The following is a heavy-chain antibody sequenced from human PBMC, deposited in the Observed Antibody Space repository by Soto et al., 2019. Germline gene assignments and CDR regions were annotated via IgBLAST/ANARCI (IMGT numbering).Heavy chain of an antibody. CDR1: GGTFSSYA. CDR2: IIPIFGTA. J-gene: IGHJ6*02. D-gene: IGHD1-7*01. CDR3: ARALTGTTFPYYYYGMDV. Sequence: SVKLSCKASGGTFSSYAISWVRQAPGQGLEWMGGIIPIFGTANYAQKFQGRVTITADESTSTAYMELSSLRSEDTAVYYCARALTGTTFPYYYYGMDVWGQGTTVTVSS. V-gene: IGHV1-69*13.